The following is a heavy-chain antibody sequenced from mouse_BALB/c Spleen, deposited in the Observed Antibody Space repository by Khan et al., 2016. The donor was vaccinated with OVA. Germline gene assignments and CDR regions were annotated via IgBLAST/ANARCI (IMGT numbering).Heavy chain of an antibody. CDR3: ARGGGNSRFAY. CDR2: ISTYYGDA. J-gene: IGHJ3*01. CDR1: GYTFTDFA. D-gene: IGHD2-1*01. V-gene: IGHV1S137*01. Sequence: VQLQESGAELVRPGVSVKISCKGSGYTFTDFAMHWVKQSHAKSLEWIGVISTYYGDASYNQKFKGKATVTVDKSSSTAYMELARLTSEDSAIYYCARGGGNSRFAYWGQGTLVTVSA.